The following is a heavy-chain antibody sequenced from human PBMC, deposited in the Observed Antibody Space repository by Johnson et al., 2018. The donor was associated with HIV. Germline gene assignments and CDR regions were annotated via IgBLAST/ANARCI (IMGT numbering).Heavy chain of an antibody. J-gene: IGHJ3*02. V-gene: IGHV3-66*02. CDR2: IYSGGST. CDR1: GFTFSSNY. Sequence: VQLMESGGGLVQPGGSLRLSCAASGFTFSSNYMIWVRQAPGKGLEWVSIIYSGGSTYYPDSVKGRFTISRDNSRNTVFIQMNSLIAEDAAVYSCARDSGGMGYAFDIWGQGTMVTVSS. CDR3: ARDSGGMGYAFDI. D-gene: IGHD1-26*01.